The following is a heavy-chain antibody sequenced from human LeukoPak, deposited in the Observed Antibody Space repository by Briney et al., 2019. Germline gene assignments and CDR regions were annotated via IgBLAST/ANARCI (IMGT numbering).Heavy chain of an antibody. CDR2: IYYTGST. Sequence: SETLSLTCAVSGDSINSYYWTWIRQAPGKGLEWIGYIYYTGSTNYSPSLKSRVSISIDPSKNQFSLKLTSVTAADTAVYYCARDPTYWGQGIRVTVSS. J-gene: IGHJ4*02. CDR1: GDSINSYY. V-gene: IGHV4-59*01. CDR3: ARDPTY.